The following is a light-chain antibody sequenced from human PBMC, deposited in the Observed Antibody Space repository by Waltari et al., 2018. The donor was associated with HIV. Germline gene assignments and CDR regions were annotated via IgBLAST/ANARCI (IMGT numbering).Light chain of an antibody. CDR2: EVS. J-gene: IGLJ1*01. V-gene: IGLV2-23*02. CDR1: SCDVWSYNL. CDR3: CSYAGSSTPFV. Sequence: QSALTQPASVSGSPGQSITISCTGTSCDVWSYNLVYPYQQYPGKVPKLMIYEVSKRPSGVSNRFSGSKSGNTASLTISGLQAEDEADYYCCSYAGSSTPFVFGTATKVTVL.